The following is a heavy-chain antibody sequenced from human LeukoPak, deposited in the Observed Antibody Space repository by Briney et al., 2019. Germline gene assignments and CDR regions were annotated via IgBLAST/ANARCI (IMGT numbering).Heavy chain of an antibody. CDR1: GFTFSSYA. CDR2: ISGSGGST. CDR3: AKAKESGIVGSYPYYYYMDV. D-gene: IGHD1-26*01. J-gene: IGHJ6*03. V-gene: IGHV3-23*01. Sequence: PGGSLRLSCAASGFTFSSYAMSWVRQAPGKGLEWVSAISGSGGSTYYADSGKGRFTISRDNSKNTLYLQMNSLRAEDTAVYYCAKAKESGIVGSYPYYYYMDVWGKGTTVTVSS.